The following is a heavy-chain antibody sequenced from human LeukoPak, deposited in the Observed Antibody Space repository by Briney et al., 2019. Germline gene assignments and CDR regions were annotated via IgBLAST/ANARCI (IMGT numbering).Heavy chain of an antibody. CDR2: IRSKTDGGTT. V-gene: IGHV3-15*01. D-gene: IGHD5-24*01. CDR3: TTYRDGYNFFDY. J-gene: IGHJ4*02. CDR1: GFTFSNAW. Sequence: GGSLRLSCAASGFTFSNAWMSWVRQAPGKGLEWVGRIRSKTDGGTTGYAAPVKGRFTISRDDSKNTLYLQMNSLKTEDTAVYYCTTYRDGYNFFDYWGQGTLVTVSS.